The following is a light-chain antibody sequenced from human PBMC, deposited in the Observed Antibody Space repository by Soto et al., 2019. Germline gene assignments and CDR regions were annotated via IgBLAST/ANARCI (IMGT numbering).Light chain of an antibody. CDR1: QSISSW. J-gene: IGKJ1*01. CDR3: QQYNSYSQT. Sequence: DIPMTQSPSSLSASVGDIVTITCRASQSISSWLAWYQQKPGKAPKLLIYDVSSLESGVPSRFSGSGSGTEFTLTISSLQPDDFATYYCQQYNSYSQTLGQGTKVDIK. V-gene: IGKV1-5*01. CDR2: DVS.